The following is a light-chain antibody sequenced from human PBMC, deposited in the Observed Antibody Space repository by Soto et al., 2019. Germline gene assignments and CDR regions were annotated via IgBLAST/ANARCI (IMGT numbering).Light chain of an antibody. J-gene: IGLJ1*01. V-gene: IGLV2-11*01. Sequence: QSALTQPRSVSGSPGQSVTISCTGTSSDVGGYNYVSWYQQHPGKAPKVMIYDVSERPSGVPDRFSGSKSGNTASLTISGLQAEDEADYCCCSYAGSQRYVFGTGTKLTVL. CDR2: DVS. CDR3: CSYAGSQRYV. CDR1: SSDVGGYNY.